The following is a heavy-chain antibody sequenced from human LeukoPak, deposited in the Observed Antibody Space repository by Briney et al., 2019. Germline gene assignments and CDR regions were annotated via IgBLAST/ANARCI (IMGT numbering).Heavy chain of an antibody. J-gene: IGHJ3*02. CDR1: GFTFSSYS. V-gene: IGHV3-30*04. D-gene: IGHD1-7*01. Sequence: PGRSLRLSCAASGFTFSSYSMHWVRQAPGKGLEWVALISNDGRNKYYADSVKGRFTISRDNSKNTLYLQMDSLRTEDTAVHYCAREDGNFHDAFDIWGRGTVVTVSS. CDR2: ISNDGRNK. CDR3: AREDGNFHDAFDI.